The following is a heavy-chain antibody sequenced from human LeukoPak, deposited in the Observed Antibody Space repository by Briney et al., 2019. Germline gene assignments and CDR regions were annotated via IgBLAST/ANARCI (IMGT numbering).Heavy chain of an antibody. D-gene: IGHD5-18*01. J-gene: IGHJ3*02. V-gene: IGHV3-11*01. Sequence: GGSLTLSCAASGFTFSDYYMSWIRQAPAKGLEWVSYISSSGSTIYYADSVKGRFTISRDNAKNSLYMQMNSLRAEDTAVYYCARGDVVLVDTAMVTPDAFDIWGQGTMVTVSS. CDR1: GFTFSDYY. CDR3: ARGDVVLVDTAMVTPDAFDI. CDR2: ISSSGSTI.